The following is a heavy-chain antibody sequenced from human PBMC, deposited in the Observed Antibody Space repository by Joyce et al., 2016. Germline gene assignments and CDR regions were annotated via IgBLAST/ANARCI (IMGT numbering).Heavy chain of an antibody. CDR1: GFIFSDYS. V-gene: IGHV3-48*01. CDR3: AKGGHRCAGLACSFD. J-gene: IGHJ4*02. D-gene: IGHD2-21*01. Sequence: EVQLVESGGGLAQPGESLRLSCAASGFIFSDYSMTWVRQTPGQGLEWLAFISATSDVIYYPDSVRGRFTISRDNVKNSLYLQMDSLRAEDSGLYYCAKGGHRCAGLACSFDWGQGTQVTVSS. CDR2: ISATSDVI.